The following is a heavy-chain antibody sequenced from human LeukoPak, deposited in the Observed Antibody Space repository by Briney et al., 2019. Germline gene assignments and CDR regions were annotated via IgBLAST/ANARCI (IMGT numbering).Heavy chain of an antibody. D-gene: IGHD5-18*01. Sequence: GGSLRLSCAASGFTLSSYEMNWVRQAPGKGLEWVSYISSSGSTIYYADSVKGRFTISRDNAKNSLYLQMNSLRAEDTAVYYCARDPADTAMDYWGQGTLVTVSS. CDR1: GFTLSSYE. CDR2: ISSSGSTI. CDR3: ARDPADTAMDY. V-gene: IGHV3-48*03. J-gene: IGHJ4*02.